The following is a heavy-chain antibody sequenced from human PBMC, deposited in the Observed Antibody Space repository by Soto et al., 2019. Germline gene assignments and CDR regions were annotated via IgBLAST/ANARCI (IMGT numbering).Heavy chain of an antibody. V-gene: IGHV1-2*04. CDR3: AREYCSSTSCPGAFDP. J-gene: IGHJ5*02. Sequence: AASVKVSCKASGYTFTGYYMHWVRQAPGQGLEWMGWINPNSGGTNYAQKFQGWVTMTRDTSISTAYMELSRLRSDDTAVYYCAREYCSSTSCPGAFDPWGQGTLVTVSS. CDR1: GYTFTGYY. CDR2: INPNSGGT. D-gene: IGHD2-2*01.